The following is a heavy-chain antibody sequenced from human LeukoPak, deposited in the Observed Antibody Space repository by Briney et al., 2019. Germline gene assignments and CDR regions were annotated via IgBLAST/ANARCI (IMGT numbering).Heavy chain of an antibody. J-gene: IGHJ4*02. D-gene: IGHD5-24*01. CDR3: AAQRWLQSDFDY. V-gene: IGHV1-2*02. CDR1: GYTFIDYY. CDR2: INPNSGGT. Sequence: ASVKVSCKPSGYTFIDYYIHWVRQDPGQGLEWMGWINPNSGGTNYAQKFQGRVTMTRDTSISTAYMDLSRLRSDDTAVYYCAAQRWLQSDFDYWGQGTLVTVSS.